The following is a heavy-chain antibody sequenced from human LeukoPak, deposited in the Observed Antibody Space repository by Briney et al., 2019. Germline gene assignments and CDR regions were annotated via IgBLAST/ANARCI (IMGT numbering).Heavy chain of an antibody. D-gene: IGHD6-19*01. CDR1: GFTFSGSA. J-gene: IGHJ6*03. CDR3: AIQRIAVAGSYYYYYMDV. Sequence: PGGSLRLSCAASGFTFSGSAMHWVRQASGKGLEWVGRIRSKANSYATAYAASVKGRFTISRDDSKNTAYLQMNSLKTEDTAVYYCAIQRIAVAGSYYYYYMDVWGKGTTVTVSS. V-gene: IGHV3-73*01. CDR2: IRSKANSYAT.